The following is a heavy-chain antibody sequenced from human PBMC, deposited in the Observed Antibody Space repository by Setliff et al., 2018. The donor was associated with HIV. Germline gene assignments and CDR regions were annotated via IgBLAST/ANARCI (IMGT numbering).Heavy chain of an antibody. CDR2: INTSGGSA. J-gene: IGHJ4*02. CDR3: ARAIYSGYYYREFDY. D-gene: IGHD5-12*01. CDR1: GYSFTTYG. Sequence: ASVKVSCKASGYSFTTYGMNWVRQAPGQGLEWMGVINTSGGSAGYAEKFRGRVTMTRDTSTSTVYMELSSLRSEDTAMYYCARAIYSGYYYREFDYWGQGTLVTVSS. V-gene: IGHV1-46*01.